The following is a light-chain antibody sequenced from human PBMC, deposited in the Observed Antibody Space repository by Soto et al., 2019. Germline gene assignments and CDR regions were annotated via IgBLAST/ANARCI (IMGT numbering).Light chain of an antibody. CDR2: GVS. CDR1: QRLSASD. Sequence: TLTQRSLPLSLRQRSTLSCRAIQRLSASDISWYQQKPGQAPVFRIDGVSSRASGIPDMFSGSGSGTDFTLTISILDPEEFAVYHCQQYGSSPLITFGQGTRLEIK. V-gene: IGKV3-20*01. J-gene: IGKJ5*01. CDR3: QQYGSSPLIT.